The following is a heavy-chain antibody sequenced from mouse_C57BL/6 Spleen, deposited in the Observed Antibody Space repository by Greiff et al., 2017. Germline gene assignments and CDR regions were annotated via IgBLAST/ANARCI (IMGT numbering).Heavy chain of an antibody. J-gene: IGHJ2*01. D-gene: IGHD1-1*01. CDR2: IDPSDSYT. CDR3: ARFAPLYYGSSYYFDY. V-gene: IGHV1-50*01. CDR1: GYTFTSYW. Sequence: VQLQQPGAELVKPGASVKLSCKASGYTFTSYWMQWVKQRPGQGLEWIGEIDPSDSYTNYNQKFKGKATLTVDTSSSTAYMQLSSLTSEDSAVYYCARFAPLYYGSSYYFDYWGQGTTRTVSS.